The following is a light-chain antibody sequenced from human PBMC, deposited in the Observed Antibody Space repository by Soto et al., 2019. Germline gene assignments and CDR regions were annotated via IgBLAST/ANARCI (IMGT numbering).Light chain of an antibody. Sequence: QSALTQPASVSGSPGQSITIFCTGTSSDVGSYNYVSWYQQHPGRAPQLMIYDVSSRPSGVSNRFAGSTSGSTASLTISVLQDEDEDDYFCTSYTTRSTYVFGTGTKVTVL. CDR1: SSDVGSYNY. CDR3: TSYTTRSTYV. V-gene: IGLV2-14*03. J-gene: IGLJ1*01. CDR2: DVS.